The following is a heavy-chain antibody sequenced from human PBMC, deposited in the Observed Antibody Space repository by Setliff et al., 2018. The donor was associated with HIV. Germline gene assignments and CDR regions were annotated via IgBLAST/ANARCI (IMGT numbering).Heavy chain of an antibody. D-gene: IGHD4-17*01. Sequence: PSETLSLTCTVSGGSISSSSSFWGWIRQPPGKGLEWIGSIYYSGSTYYNPSLQSRVTISVDTSKNQFSLKLSSVTAADTAVYYCARQKTVTTYFDYWGQGTLVTVSS. CDR1: GGSISSSSSF. CDR3: ARQKTVTTYFDY. CDR2: IYYSGST. J-gene: IGHJ4*02. V-gene: IGHV4-39*01.